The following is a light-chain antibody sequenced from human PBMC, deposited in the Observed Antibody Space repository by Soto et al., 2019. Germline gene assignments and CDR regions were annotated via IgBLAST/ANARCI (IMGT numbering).Light chain of an antibody. V-gene: IGLV1-44*01. CDR1: SSNIRSNT. J-gene: IGLJ3*02. CDR2: GNN. CDR3: ATWDDSLNGRV. Sequence: QSVLTQPPSASGTPGQRVTISCSGSSSNIRSNTVNWYQQLPGTAPKLLIYGNNQRPSGVPDRFSASESGTSASLAISGLQFDDEADYYCATWDDSLNGRVFGGGTKLTVL.